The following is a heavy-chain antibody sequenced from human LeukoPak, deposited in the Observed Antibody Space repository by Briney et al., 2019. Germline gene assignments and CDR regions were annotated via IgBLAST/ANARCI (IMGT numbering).Heavy chain of an antibody. CDR3: ARDLNDEFDY. Sequence: GGSLRLSCAASGFTFSSYAMSWVRQAPGKGLEWVSAISGSGGSTYYADSVKGRFTISRDNAKNSLFLQMNSLRAEDTAIYYCARDLNDEFDYWGQGVLSPSPQ. CDR1: GFTFSSYA. CDR2: ISGSGGST. J-gene: IGHJ4*02. V-gene: IGHV3-23*01. D-gene: IGHD1-1*01.